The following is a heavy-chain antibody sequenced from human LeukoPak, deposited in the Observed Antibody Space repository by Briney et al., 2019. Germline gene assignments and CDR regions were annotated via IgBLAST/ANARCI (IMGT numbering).Heavy chain of an antibody. D-gene: IGHD3-3*02. CDR3: ARAPSNAHFDY. V-gene: IGHV3-30*03. CDR1: GFSFSSSD. J-gene: IGHJ4*02. CDR2: ISYDGSNK. Sequence: GGSLRLSCAASGFSFSSSDMHWVRQAPGKGLEWVAVISYDGSNKYYADSVKGRFTISRDNSKNTLYLQMNSLRPEDTAVYYCARAPSNAHFDYWGQGTLVTVSS.